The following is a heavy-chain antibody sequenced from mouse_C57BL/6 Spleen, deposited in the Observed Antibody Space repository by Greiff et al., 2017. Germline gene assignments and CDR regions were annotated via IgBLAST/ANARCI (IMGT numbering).Heavy chain of an antibody. D-gene: IGHD2-1*01. CDR2: INYDGSST. CDR1: GFTFSDYY. V-gene: IGHV5-16*01. J-gene: IGHJ2*01. CDR3: ARGDYGNSYYFDD. Sequence: EVQLVESEGGLVQPGSSMKLSCTASGFTFSDYYMAWVRQVPEKGLEWVANINYDGSSTYYLDSLKSRFIISIDNAKNILYLQMSSLKSEDTATYYCARGDYGNSYYFDDWGQGTTLTVSS.